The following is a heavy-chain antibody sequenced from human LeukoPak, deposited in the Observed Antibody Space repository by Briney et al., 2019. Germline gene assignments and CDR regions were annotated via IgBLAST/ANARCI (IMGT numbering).Heavy chain of an antibody. CDR3: ARDSTFGGVIVPFDY. D-gene: IGHD3-16*02. CDR1: GGSISSSSYY. V-gene: IGHV4-39*02. CDR2: IYYSGST. Sequence: SETLSLTCTVSGGSISSSSYYWGWIRQPPGKGLEWIGSIYYSGSTYYNPSLKSRVTISVDTSKNQFSLKLSSVTAADTAVYYCARDSTFGGVIVPFDYWGQGTPVTVSS. J-gene: IGHJ4*02.